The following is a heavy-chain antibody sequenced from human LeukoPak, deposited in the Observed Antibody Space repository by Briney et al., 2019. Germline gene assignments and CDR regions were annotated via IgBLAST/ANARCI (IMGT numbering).Heavy chain of an antibody. CDR2: IIPILGIA. D-gene: IGHD3-9*01. V-gene: IGHV1-69*04. CDR1: GGTFSSYA. J-gene: IGHJ3*02. CDR3: AGYDILTGEGQNAFDI. Sequence: SVKVSCKASGGTFSSYAISWVRQAPGQGLEWMGRIIPILGIANYAQKFQGRVTITADKSTSTAYMELSSLSSEDTAVYYCAGYDILTGEGQNAFDIWGQGTMVTVSS.